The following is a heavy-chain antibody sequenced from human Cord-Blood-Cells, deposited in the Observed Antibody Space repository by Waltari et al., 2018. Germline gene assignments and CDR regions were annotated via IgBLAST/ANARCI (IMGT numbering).Heavy chain of an antibody. CDR1: GYSISSRYY. CDR3: ASFTIFGVVQTFDI. D-gene: IGHD3-3*01. CDR2: IYHSGST. Sequence: QVQLQESGPGLVKPSETLSLTCTVSGYSISSRYYWGWIRQPPGKGLEWIGSIYHSGSTYYNPSLKSRVTISVDTSKNQFSLKLSSVTAADTAVYYCASFTIFGVVQTFDIWGQGTMVTVSS. J-gene: IGHJ3*02. V-gene: IGHV4-38-2*02.